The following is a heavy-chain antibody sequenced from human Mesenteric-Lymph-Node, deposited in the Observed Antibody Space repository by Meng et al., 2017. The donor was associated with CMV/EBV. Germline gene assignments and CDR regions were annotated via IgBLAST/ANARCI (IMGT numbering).Heavy chain of an antibody. Sequence: VPLQQWGAGLLKPSETLSLTCAFYGGSFSGYYWSWIRQPPGKGLEWIGEINHSGSTNYNPSLKSRVTISVDTSKNQFSLKLSSVTAADTAVYYCARHQRWLKSEGGFNYWGQGTLVTVSS. CDR3: ARHQRWLKSEGGFNY. CDR1: GGSFSGYY. J-gene: IGHJ4*02. V-gene: IGHV4-34*01. D-gene: IGHD4-23*01. CDR2: INHSGST.